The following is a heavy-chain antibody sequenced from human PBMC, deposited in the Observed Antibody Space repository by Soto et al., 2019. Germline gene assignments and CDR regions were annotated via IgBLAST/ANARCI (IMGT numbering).Heavy chain of an antibody. CDR1: GFIFSDYS. CDR2: ITTTSSTM. V-gene: IGHV3-48*02. D-gene: IGHD6-19*01. Sequence: GGSLRLSCTLSGFIFSDYSMNWVRQAPGKGLEWVSYITTTSSTMYYADSVKGRFTISRDNAKNSLYLQMNSLRDEDTAVYYCARDSSSRQYYGMDVWGQGTTVTVSS. CDR3: ARDSSSRQYYGMDV. J-gene: IGHJ6*02.